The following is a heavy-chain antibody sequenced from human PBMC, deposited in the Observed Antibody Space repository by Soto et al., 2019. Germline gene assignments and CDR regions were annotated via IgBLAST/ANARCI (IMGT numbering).Heavy chain of an antibody. J-gene: IGHJ6*02. D-gene: IGHD3-9*01. Sequence: GESLKISCKGSGYSFTSYWIGWVRQMPGKGLEWMGIIYPGDSDTRYSPSFQGQVTISADKSISTAYLQWSSLKASDTAMYYCARAPYDILTGYYQYYYYYYGMDVWGQGTTVTVSS. CDR3: ARAPYDILTGYYQYYYYYYGMDV. CDR2: IYPGDSDT. CDR1: GYSFTSYW. V-gene: IGHV5-51*01.